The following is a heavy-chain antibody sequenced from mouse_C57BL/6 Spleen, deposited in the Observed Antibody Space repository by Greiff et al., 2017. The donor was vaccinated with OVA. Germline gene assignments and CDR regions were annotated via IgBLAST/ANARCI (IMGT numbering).Heavy chain of an antibody. J-gene: IGHJ1*03. CDR1: GYTFTDYY. CDR3: AILITTLVAISYWYFEV. Sequence: VQLQQSGPELVKPGASVKISCKASGYTFTDYYMNWVKQSHGKSLEWIGDINPNNGGTSYNQKFKGKATLTVDKSSSTAYMELRSLTSEDSAVYYCAILITTLVAISYWYFEVWGTGTTVTVSS. CDR2: INPNNGGT. V-gene: IGHV1-26*01. D-gene: IGHD1-1*01.